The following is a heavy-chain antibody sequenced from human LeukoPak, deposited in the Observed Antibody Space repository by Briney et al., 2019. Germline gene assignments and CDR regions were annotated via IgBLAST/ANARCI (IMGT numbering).Heavy chain of an antibody. Sequence: SETLSLTCAVYGGSFSGYYGSWIRQPPGKVLEWIGEINHSASTNYNPSLKSRVTISVDTSKNQFSLKLSSVTAADTAVYYCAREGCSSTSCYRLGYWGQGTLVTVSS. V-gene: IGHV4-34*01. D-gene: IGHD2-2*01. CDR2: INHSAST. CDR3: AREGCSSTSCYRLGY. CDR1: GGSFSGYY. J-gene: IGHJ4*02.